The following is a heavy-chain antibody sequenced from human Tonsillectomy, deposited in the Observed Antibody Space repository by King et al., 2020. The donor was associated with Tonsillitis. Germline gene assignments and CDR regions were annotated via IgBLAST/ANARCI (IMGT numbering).Heavy chain of an antibody. CDR2: ISSSSSYI. CDR1: GFTFSSYS. CDR3: ARVSSLGAFDI. J-gene: IGHJ3*02. V-gene: IGHV3-21*01. Sequence: EVQLVESGGGLVKPGGSLRLSCAASGFTFSSYSMNWVRQAPGKGREWVSSISSSSSYIYYADSVKGRFTIPRDNAKNSLYLQMNRLRAEDTAVYYCARVSSLGAFDIWGHGTMVSASS.